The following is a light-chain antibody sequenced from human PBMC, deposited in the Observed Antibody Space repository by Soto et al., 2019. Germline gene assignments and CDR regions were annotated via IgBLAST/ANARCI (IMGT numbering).Light chain of an antibody. CDR2: ATS. V-gene: IGKV3-20*01. J-gene: IGKJ2*01. CDR1: QSISRSD. CDR3: LQHHSDPYT. Sequence: EIVLTQSPGTVSLSPGESATLSCRASQSISRSDLAWYQHRPGQSPRLLIYATSSRATGIPDRFTGGGAGTGFTLTISRLEPEDSATYYCLQHHSDPYTFGQGTKLDIK.